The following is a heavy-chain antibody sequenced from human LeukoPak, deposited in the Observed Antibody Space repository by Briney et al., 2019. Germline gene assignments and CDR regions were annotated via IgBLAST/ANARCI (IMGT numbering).Heavy chain of an antibody. J-gene: IGHJ4*02. V-gene: IGHV3-23*01. D-gene: IGHD3-3*01. CDR1: GFTFSSYA. CDR3: AKGADYDFWSGYYIAVNY. Sequence: GGSLRLSCAASGFTFSSYAMSWVRQAPVKGLEWVSAISGSGGSTYYADSVKGRFTISRDNSKNTLYLQMNSLRAEDTAVYYCAKGADYDFWSGYYIAVNYWGQGTLVTVSS. CDR2: ISGSGGST.